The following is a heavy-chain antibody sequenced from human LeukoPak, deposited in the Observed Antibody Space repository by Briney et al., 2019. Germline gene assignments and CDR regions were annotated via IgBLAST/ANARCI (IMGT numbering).Heavy chain of an antibody. Sequence: GGSLRLSCAASGFAFSSYAMSWVRQAPGKGLEWVSAISGSGGRTYYADSVKGRFTISRDNSKNTLYLQMNSLRAEDTAVYYCANSYYYDSSGLLYYFDYWGQGTLVTVFS. J-gene: IGHJ4*02. V-gene: IGHV3-23*01. D-gene: IGHD3-22*01. CDR3: ANSYYYDSSGLLYYFDY. CDR2: ISGSGGRT. CDR1: GFAFSSYA.